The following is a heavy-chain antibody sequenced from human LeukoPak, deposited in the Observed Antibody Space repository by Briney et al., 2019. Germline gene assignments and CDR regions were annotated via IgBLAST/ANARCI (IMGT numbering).Heavy chain of an antibody. D-gene: IGHD3-22*01. CDR3: AKVPTGDYYDSSGYYLEHYYYGMDV. V-gene: IGHV3-30*02. CDR1: GFTFSSYG. CDR2: IWYDGSNK. Sequence: QSGGSLRLSCAASGFTFSSYGMHWVRQAPGKGLEWVAVIWYDGSNKYYADSVKGRFTISRDNSKNTLYLQMNSLRAEDTAVYYCAKVPTGDYYDSSGYYLEHYYYGMDVWGQGTTVTVSS. J-gene: IGHJ6*02.